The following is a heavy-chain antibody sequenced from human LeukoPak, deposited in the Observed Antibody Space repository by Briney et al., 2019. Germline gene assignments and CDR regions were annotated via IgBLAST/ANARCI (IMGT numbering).Heavy chain of an antibody. D-gene: IGHD3-3*01. Sequence: PSETLSLTCTVSGGSISSYYWSWIRQPPGKGLEWIGYIYYSGSTNYNPSLKSRVTISVDTSKNQFSLKLSSVTAADTAVYYCARVKPIFGAVPGPNYYYYMDVWGKGTTVTVSS. J-gene: IGHJ6*03. CDR1: GGSISSYY. CDR2: IYYSGST. CDR3: ARVKPIFGAVPGPNYYYYMDV. V-gene: IGHV4-59*01.